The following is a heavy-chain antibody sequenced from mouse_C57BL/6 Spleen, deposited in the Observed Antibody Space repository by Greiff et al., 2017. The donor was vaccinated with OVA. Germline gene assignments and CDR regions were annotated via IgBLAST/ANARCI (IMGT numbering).Heavy chain of an antibody. J-gene: IGHJ4*01. CDR3: ARDYGSSLYAMDY. CDR1: GYTFTSYW. D-gene: IGHD1-1*01. CDR2: IDTSDSET. Sequence: QVQLQQPGAELVRPGSSVKLSCKASGYTFTSYWMHWVKQRPIQGLEWIGNIDTSDSETHYNQKFKDKATLTVDKSSSTAYMQLSSLTSEDSAVYYCARDYGSSLYAMDYWGQGTSVTVSS. V-gene: IGHV1-52*01.